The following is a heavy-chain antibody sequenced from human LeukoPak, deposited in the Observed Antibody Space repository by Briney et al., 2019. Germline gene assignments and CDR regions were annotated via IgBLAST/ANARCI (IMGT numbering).Heavy chain of an antibody. Sequence: ASVKVSCKASGYTFKNYDINWVRQAPGQGLEWMAWMNPNNDNAGSAQKFQGRVTMTRDTSINTAYMELSSLRSDDTGVYYCARAAAGGDDPFDVWGQGSLIIVSS. CDR3: ARAAAGGDDPFDV. CDR1: GYTFKNYD. V-gene: IGHV1-8*01. J-gene: IGHJ3*01. D-gene: IGHD6-25*01. CDR2: MNPNNDNA.